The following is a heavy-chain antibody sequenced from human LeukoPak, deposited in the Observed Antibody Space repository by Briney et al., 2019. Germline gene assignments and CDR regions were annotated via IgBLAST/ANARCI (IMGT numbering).Heavy chain of an antibody. V-gene: IGHV5-10-1*01. D-gene: IGHD5-12*01. J-gene: IGHJ4*02. CDR3: ARSWPGFDY. CDR2: IDPSDSYT. Sequence: GESLKISSKGSGYGFTSYWISWVRQMPGKGLEWMGRIDPSDSYTNYSPSFQGHVTISADKSISTAYLQWSSLRASDTAMYYCARSWPGFDYWGQGTLVTVSS. CDR1: GYGFTSYW.